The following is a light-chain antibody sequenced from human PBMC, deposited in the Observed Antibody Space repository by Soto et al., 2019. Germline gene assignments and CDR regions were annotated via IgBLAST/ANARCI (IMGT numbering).Light chain of an antibody. J-gene: IGKJ4*01. CDR2: DAS. V-gene: IGKV1-5*01. Sequence: DIQMTQSPSTLSASVGDRVTITCRASQSIGNWLAWYQQKPGKAPNLLIYDASSLESGVPSRFSGGGSGTEFTLSISSLQADDFATYFCQQYHDYSPRTFGGGTKVEI. CDR1: QSIGNW. CDR3: QQYHDYSPRT.